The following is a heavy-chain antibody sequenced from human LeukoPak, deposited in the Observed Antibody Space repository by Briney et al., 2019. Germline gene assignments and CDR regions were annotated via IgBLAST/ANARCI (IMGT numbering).Heavy chain of an antibody. V-gene: IGHV3-21*01. CDR2: ISSSSSYI. Sequence: GGSLRLSCAASGFTFSSYSMNWVRQAPGKGLEWVSSISSSSSYIYYADSVKGRFTISRDNANNSLYLQMNSLRAEDTAVYYCARGLRAEDAFDIWGQGTMVTVSS. CDR3: ARGLRAEDAFDI. CDR1: GFTFSSYS. D-gene: IGHD3-10*01. J-gene: IGHJ3*02.